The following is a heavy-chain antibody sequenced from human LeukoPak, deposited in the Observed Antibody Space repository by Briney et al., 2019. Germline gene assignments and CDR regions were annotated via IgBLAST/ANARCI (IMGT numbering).Heavy chain of an antibody. V-gene: IGHV3-11*01. CDR1: GFTVSSNY. J-gene: IGHJ4*02. CDR3: ARNIVARLDY. CDR2: ITSSGSTI. Sequence: GGSLRLSCAASGFTVSSNYMSWIRQAPGKGLEWVSYITSSGSTIYYTDSVKGRFTISRDNAKNSLYLQMNSLRAEDTAVYYCARNIVARLDYWGQGTLVTVSS. D-gene: IGHD6-6*01.